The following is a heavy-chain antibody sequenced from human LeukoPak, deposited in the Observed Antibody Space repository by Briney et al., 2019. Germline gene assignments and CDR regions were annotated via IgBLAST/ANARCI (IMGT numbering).Heavy chain of an antibody. Sequence: SQTLSLTCTVSGGSISSGGYYWSWIRQHPGKGPEWIGYIYYSGSTYYNPSLKSRVTISVDTSKNQFSLKLSSVTAADTAVYYCARADIVVVVAATRGWFDPWGQGTLVTVSS. CDR1: GGSISSGGYY. V-gene: IGHV4-31*03. CDR2: IYYSGST. CDR3: ARADIVVVVAATRGWFDP. D-gene: IGHD2-15*01. J-gene: IGHJ5*02.